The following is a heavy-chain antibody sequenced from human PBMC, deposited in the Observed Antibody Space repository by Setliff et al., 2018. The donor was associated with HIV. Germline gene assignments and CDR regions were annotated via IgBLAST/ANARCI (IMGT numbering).Heavy chain of an antibody. CDR1: GISISSYY. Sequence: TLSLTCTVSGISISSYYWSWIRQPAGKGLEWIGRINRSGSTKYNPSLKSRVTMSVDTSKNYVSLKLNSVTAADTAVYYCAREDYNWNDLRWFDPWGQGTLVTVSS. CDR2: INRSGST. V-gene: IGHV4-4*07. D-gene: IGHD1-1*01. J-gene: IGHJ5*02. CDR3: AREDYNWNDLRWFDP.